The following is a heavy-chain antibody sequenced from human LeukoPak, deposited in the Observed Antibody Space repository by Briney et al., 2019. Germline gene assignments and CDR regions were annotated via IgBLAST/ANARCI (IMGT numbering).Heavy chain of an antibody. V-gene: IGHV1-2*06. CDR1: GYTFTGYY. Sequence: ASVKVSCKASGYTFTGYYMHWVRQAPGQGLEWMGRINPNSGGTNYAQKFQGRVTMTRDTSISTAYMELSRLRSDDTAVYCCARTYYYGSGSTDYYYYYYMDVWGKGTTVTVSS. CDR2: INPNSGGT. J-gene: IGHJ6*03. CDR3: ARTYYYGSGSTDYYYYYYMDV. D-gene: IGHD3-10*01.